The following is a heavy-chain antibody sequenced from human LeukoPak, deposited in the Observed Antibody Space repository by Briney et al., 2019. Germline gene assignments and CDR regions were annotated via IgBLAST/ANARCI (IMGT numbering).Heavy chain of an antibody. D-gene: IGHD3-3*01. CDR1: GGSFSGYY. J-gene: IGHJ4*02. CDR2: INHSGST. Sequence: LETLSLTCAVYGGSFSGYYWSWIRQPPGKGLEWIGEINHSGSTNYNPSLKSRVTISVDTSKNQFSLKLSSVTAADTAVYYCARGRRYYDFWSGYYSYWGQGTLVTVSS. CDR3: ARGRRYYDFWSGYYSY. V-gene: IGHV4-34*01.